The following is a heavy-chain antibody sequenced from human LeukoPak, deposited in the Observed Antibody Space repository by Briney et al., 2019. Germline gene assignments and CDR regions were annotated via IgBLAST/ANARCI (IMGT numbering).Heavy chain of an antibody. CDR1: GFTFSNYW. V-gene: IGHV3-7*05. CDR2: INQDGSEK. Sequence: GGSLRLSCAASGFTFSNYWMSWVRQAPGKGLEWVASINQDGSEKYSVDSVKGRFTISRDNAKNSLYLQMNSLKAEDTAVYYCARDHVVRGVVWDYWGQGTLVTVSS. J-gene: IGHJ4*02. CDR3: ARDHVVRGVVWDY. D-gene: IGHD3-10*01.